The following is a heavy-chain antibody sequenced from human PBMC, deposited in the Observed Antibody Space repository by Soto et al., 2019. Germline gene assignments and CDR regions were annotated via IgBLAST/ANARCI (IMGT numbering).Heavy chain of an antibody. D-gene: IGHD1-20*01. V-gene: IGHV1-8*01. CDR1: GYSFSDYD. J-gene: IGHJ5*02. CDR2: MNPNSGNT. CDR3: ARDNRYNWNDEGWFDP. Sequence: QVQLVQSGAEVKKPGDSVKVSCKASGYSFSDYDINWVRQATGQGPEWMGWMNPNSGNTGYAQKFQGRVTMTRNTSINTAYMELSSLGSEDTAVYYCARDNRYNWNDEGWFDPWGQGTLVTVSS.